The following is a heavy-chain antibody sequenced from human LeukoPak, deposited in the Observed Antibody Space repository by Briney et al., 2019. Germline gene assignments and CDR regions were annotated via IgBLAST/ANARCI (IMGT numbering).Heavy chain of an antibody. CDR2: IKQDGSEK. D-gene: IGHD3-3*01. V-gene: IGHV3-7*01. CDR1: GFTFSSYG. J-gene: IGHJ4*02. CDR3: ARDRRFLEWSNIPERFDQDY. Sequence: GRSLRLSCAASGFTFSSYGMHWVRQAPGKGLEWVANIKQDGSEKYYVDSVKGRFTISRDNAKNSLYLQMNSLRAEDTAVYYCARDRRFLEWSNIPERFDQDYWGQGTLVTVSS.